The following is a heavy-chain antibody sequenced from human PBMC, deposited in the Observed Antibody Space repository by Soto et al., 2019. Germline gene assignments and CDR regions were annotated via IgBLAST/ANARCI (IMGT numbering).Heavy chain of an antibody. CDR2: VYHSGST. CDR1: GASLSDFY. V-gene: IGHV4-59*08. J-gene: IGHJ5*02. Sequence: QVHLQESGPGLVKPSETLSLTCTVSGASLSDFYWSWVRQPPGKGLGWIGYVYHSGSTKYNPSLTSRMTMFIDTSKKQMSLQMTSVTAADTAVYYCARHGVSNWFDTWGQGILVTVSS. D-gene: IGHD3-16*01. CDR3: ARHGVSNWFDT.